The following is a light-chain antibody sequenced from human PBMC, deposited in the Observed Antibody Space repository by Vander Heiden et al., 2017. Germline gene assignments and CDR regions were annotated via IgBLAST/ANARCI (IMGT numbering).Light chain of an antibody. Sequence: QSVLTQPPSVSGAPGQRVTISCTGSSPNIGAGYDVPWYQQLPGTAPKLLIYGNNNRPSGVPDRFSGSKSGTSASLAITGLQAEDEADYYCQSYDSSLSGSGVFGTGTKVTVL. CDR3: QSYDSSLSGSGV. CDR2: GNN. J-gene: IGLJ1*01. V-gene: IGLV1-40*01. CDR1: SPNIGAGYD.